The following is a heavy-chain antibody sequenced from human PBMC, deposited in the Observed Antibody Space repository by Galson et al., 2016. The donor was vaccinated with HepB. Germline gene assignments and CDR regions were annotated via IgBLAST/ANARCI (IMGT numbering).Heavy chain of an antibody. CDR3: ARMKNYYHGMDV. J-gene: IGHJ6*02. Sequence: PALVKPTQTLTLTCTFSGFSLSTSGMCVSWIRQPPGTALEWHALIHWAEDKNYRTTLKTRPTIPKDTSKNQVVLTMTNMDPVDTATYYCARMKNYYHGMDVWGQGTTVTVSS. CDR1: GFSLSTSGMC. V-gene: IGHV2-70*01. CDR2: IHWAEDK.